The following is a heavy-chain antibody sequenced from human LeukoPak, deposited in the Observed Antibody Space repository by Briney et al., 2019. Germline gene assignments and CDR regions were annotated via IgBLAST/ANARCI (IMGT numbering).Heavy chain of an antibody. Sequence: PSETLSLTCGVSGYSISSGYYWGWIRQPPGKGLEWIGSIYHSGSTYYNPSLKSRVTISVDTSKNQFSLKLSSVTAADTAVYYCARSGSGWTKGPASFDPWGQGTLVTVSS. J-gene: IGHJ5*02. CDR3: ARSGSGWTKGPASFDP. V-gene: IGHV4-38-2*01. CDR2: IYHSGST. CDR1: GYSISSGYY. D-gene: IGHD6-19*01.